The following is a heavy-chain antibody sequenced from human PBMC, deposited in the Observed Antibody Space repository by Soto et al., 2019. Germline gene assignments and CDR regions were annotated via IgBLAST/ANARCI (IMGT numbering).Heavy chain of an antibody. V-gene: IGHV4-34*01. CDR2: INHSGST. J-gene: IGHJ4*02. D-gene: IGHD3-22*01. CDR3: ASPNRTHYDDSSGYFLY. Sequence: QVQLQQWGAGLLKPSETLSLTCAVYGGSFSGYYWSWIRQPPGKGLEWIGEINHSGSTNYNPSLKGRVTISVDTSKNQFSLKLSSVTAADTAVYYCASPNRTHYDDSSGYFLYWGQGTLVTVSA. CDR1: GGSFSGYY.